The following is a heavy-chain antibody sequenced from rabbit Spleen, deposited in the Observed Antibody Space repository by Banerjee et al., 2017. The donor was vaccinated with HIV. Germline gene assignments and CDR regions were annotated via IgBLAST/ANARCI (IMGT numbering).Heavy chain of an antibody. J-gene: IGHJ6*01. Sequence: QEQLVESGGGLVQPEGSLTLTCTPSGFSFNNNDYMCWVRQAPGKGLEWIGCIYTGGGITYYASWAKGRFTISKTSSTTVTLQMTSLTAADTATYYCARSAGYITYGMDLWGPGTLVTVS. D-gene: IGHD7-1*01. CDR3: ARSAGYITYGMDL. V-gene: IGHV1S45*01. CDR2: IYTGGGIT. CDR1: GFSFNNNDY.